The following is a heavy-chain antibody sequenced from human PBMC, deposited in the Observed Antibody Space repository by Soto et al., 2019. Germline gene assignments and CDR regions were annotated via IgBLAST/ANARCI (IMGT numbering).Heavy chain of an antibody. J-gene: IGHJ5*02. V-gene: IGHV4-31*03. CDR2: IYYSGIT. Sequence: SETLSLTCTVSGGSISSGGYYWSWIRQHPGKGLEWIGYIYYSGITYNNPSLKSRVTISVDTSKNQFSLKLSSVTAADTAVYYCARAYSGYDYRGWFDPWGQGSLVTVSS. D-gene: IGHD5-12*01. CDR3: ARAYSGYDYRGWFDP. CDR1: GGSISSGGYY.